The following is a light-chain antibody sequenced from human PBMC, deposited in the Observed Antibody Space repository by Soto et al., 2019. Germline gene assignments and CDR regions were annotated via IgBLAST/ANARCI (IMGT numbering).Light chain of an antibody. V-gene: IGKV3-11*01. CDR1: QSVSSY. CDR2: DAS. CDR3: QQRSNWPPWT. Sequence: EIVLTQSPATLSLSPGERSTLSCRASQSVSSYLAWYQQKPGQAPRLLIYDASNRATGIPARFSGSGSGTDLTLTISCLEPEDFAVYYCQQRSNWPPWTFGQGTKVDIK. J-gene: IGKJ1*01.